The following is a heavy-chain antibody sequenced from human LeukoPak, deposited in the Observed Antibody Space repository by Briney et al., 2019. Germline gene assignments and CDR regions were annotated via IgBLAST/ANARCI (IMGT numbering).Heavy chain of an antibody. CDR3: ARRGGPIAARRSYGMDV. Sequence: ASVKVSCKASGYTFTSYDFNWLRQATGQGPEWMGWMNPNSGATGYAQKFQGRVTMTRDTSTSTVYMELSSLRSEDTAVYYCARRGGPIAARRSYGMDVWGQGTTVTVSS. D-gene: IGHD6-6*01. CDR1: GYTFTSYD. V-gene: IGHV1-8*01. CDR2: MNPNSGAT. J-gene: IGHJ6*02.